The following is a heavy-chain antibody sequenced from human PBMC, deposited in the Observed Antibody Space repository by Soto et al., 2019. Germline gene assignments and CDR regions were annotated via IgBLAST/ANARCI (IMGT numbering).Heavy chain of an antibody. J-gene: IGHJ4*02. D-gene: IGHD3-16*02. V-gene: IGHV1-8*01. CDR1: GYTFSNHD. Sequence: QVQLVQSGAEAKKPGASVKVSCKASGYTFSNHDINWVRPSSGQGLEWMGWMHPQCGKTEYVQKFQGRVTMTRDTTISTAYMEVSSLTSEDTAVYYCAIYPTSFSYFNHWGQGTLGTVSS. CDR2: MHPQCGKT. CDR3: AIYPTSFSYFNH.